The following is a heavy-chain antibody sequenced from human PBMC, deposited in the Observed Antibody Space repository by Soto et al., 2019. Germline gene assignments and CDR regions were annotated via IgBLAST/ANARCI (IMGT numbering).Heavy chain of an antibody. V-gene: IGHV3-33*01. D-gene: IGHD1-26*01. CDR2: TWYDESIK. CDR1: GFTFSDYG. J-gene: IGHJ5*02. CDR3: ARDNSAGAGENWFDP. Sequence: LRLSCAASGFTFSDYGMHWVRQAPGKGLEWVALTWYDESIKVYADSVKGRFTISRDNSKNTLYLQMNNLRPEDTAVYFCARDNSAGAGENWFDPWGQGTLVTVSS.